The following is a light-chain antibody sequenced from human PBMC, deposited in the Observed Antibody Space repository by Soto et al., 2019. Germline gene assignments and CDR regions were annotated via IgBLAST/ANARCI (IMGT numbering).Light chain of an antibody. CDR2: RAS. V-gene: IGKV1-5*03. Sequence: DIQMTQSPSTLSASVGDRVTITCRASPTISSWLAWYQQKPGKAPKLLIYRASSLESGVPSRFSGSGSGAEFTLTISSLQPDDFATYYCQHYDSYSGTFGPGTEVDIK. CDR3: QHYDSYSGT. J-gene: IGKJ3*01. CDR1: PTISSW.